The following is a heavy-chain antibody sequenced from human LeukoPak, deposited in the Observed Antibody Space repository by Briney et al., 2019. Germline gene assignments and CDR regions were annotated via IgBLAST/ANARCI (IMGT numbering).Heavy chain of an antibody. Sequence: NTSETLSLTCTVSGGSISSSSYYWSWIRQPPGKGLEWIGEINHSGSTNYNPSLKSRVTMSVDTSKNQFSLKLSSVTAADTAVYYCARGGVEMATDCWGQGTLVTVSS. V-gene: IGHV4-39*07. J-gene: IGHJ4*02. D-gene: IGHD5-24*01. CDR1: GGSISSSSYY. CDR2: INHSGST. CDR3: ARGGVEMATDC.